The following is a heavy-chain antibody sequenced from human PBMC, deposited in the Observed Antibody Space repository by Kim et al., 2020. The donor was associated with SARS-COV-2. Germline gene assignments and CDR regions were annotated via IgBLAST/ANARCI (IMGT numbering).Heavy chain of an antibody. D-gene: IGHD3-10*01. V-gene: IGHV1-3*01. J-gene: IGHJ5*02. CDR3: AREGSGSYNWLDP. Sequence: YSPNSQGRLTITRDTSASAAYMELSSLTSKDTAVYYCAREGSGSYNWLDPWGQGTLVTVSS.